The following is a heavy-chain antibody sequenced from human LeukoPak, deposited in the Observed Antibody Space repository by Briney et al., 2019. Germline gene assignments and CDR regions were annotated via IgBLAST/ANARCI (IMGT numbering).Heavy chain of an antibody. J-gene: IGHJ4*02. CDR1: GFTFSSYW. CDR3: ARDPYCTSTTCYASGTYFDY. D-gene: IGHD2-2*01. V-gene: IGHV3-33*08. Sequence: GGSLRLSCAASGFTFSSYWMHWVRQAPGKGLEWVAVIWYDGYNKFYADSVKGRLTISRDNSKNTLYLQMNSLRAEDTAVYYCARDPYCTSTTCYASGTYFDYWGQGSLVTVSS. CDR2: IWYDGYNK.